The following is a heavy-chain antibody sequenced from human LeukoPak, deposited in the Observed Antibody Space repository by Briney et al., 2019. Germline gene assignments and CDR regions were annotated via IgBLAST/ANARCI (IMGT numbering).Heavy chain of an antibody. CDR3: ASNDSSGYFDY. V-gene: IGHV4-38-2*01. CDR1: DYSISSGNY. Sequence: SETLSLTCDVSDYSISSGNYWGWIRQPPGKGLEWIGSVYHSGSTHYSPSLKSRVTIAVDTSKNQFSLKLSSVTAADTAVYYCASNDSSGYFDYWGQGTLVTVSS. CDR2: VYHSGST. D-gene: IGHD3-22*01. J-gene: IGHJ4*02.